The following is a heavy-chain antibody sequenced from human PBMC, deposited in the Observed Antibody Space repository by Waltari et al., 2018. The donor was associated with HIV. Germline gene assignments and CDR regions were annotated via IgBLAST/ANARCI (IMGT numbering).Heavy chain of an antibody. CDR1: GGSISNYY. D-gene: IGHD3-22*01. Sequence: QVQLQESGPGLVKPSETLSLTCTVSGGSISNYYWNWIRQSPGTGLEGIGPIYKSGRTNYNPSLKIRVSISVDTAKNQFCLNLKSVTAADTAVYYCAKDASGTYFNWFDPWGQGILVTVSS. CDR3: AKDASGTYFNWFDP. J-gene: IGHJ5*02. V-gene: IGHV4-59*01. CDR2: IYKSGRT.